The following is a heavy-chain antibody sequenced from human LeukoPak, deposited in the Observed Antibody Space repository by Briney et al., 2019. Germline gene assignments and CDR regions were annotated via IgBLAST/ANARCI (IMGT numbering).Heavy chain of an antibody. CDR3: ARGITYYYDSSGYADY. CDR1: GGSFSGCY. CDR2: INHSGST. Sequence: PSETLSLTCAVYGGSFSGCYWSWIRQPPGKGLEWIGEINHSGSTNYNPSLKSRVTISVDTSKNQFSLKLSSVTAADTAVYYCARGITYYYDSSGYADYWGQGTLVTVSS. D-gene: IGHD3-22*01. J-gene: IGHJ4*02. V-gene: IGHV4-34*01.